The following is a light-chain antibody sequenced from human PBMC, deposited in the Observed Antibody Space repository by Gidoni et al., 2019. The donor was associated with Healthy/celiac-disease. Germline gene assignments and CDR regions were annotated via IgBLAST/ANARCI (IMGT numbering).Light chain of an antibody. CDR1: SSDVGGYNY. Sequence: QSALTQPPSASGSPGQSVTISCTGTSSDVGGYNYVAWYQQHPGKAPKLMIYEVSKRPSGVPDRFSGSKSGNTVPLTVSGLQAEDEADYYCSSYAGSNNPVVFGGGTKLTVL. CDR2: EVS. CDR3: SSYAGSNNPVV. J-gene: IGLJ2*01. V-gene: IGLV2-8*01.